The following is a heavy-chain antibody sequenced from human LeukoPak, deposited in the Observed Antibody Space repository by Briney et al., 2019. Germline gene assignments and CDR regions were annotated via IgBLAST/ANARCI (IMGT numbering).Heavy chain of an antibody. CDR3: AAAAGIWFDP. V-gene: IGHV4-59*08. J-gene: IGHJ5*02. D-gene: IGHD6-13*01. CDR1: GGSISSYY. CDR2: IYYSGST. Sequence: PSETLSLTCTVSGGSISSYYWSWIRQPPGKGLEWIGHIYYSGSTNYNPSLKSRVTISVDTSKNQFSLKLSSVTAADTAVYYCAAAAGIWFDPWGQGTLVTVSS.